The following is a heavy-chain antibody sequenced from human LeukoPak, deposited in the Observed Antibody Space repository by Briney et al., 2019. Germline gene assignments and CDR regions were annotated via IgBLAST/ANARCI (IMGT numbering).Heavy chain of an antibody. J-gene: IGHJ6*03. CDR1: GFTFSTYR. CDR2: IKQDGGEK. D-gene: IGHD4-11*01. CDR3: TRVEETATTAAIIRKYSYYYYYMDV. Sequence: SGGSLRLSCAASGFTFSTYRMSWARQAPGKGLGWVANIKQDGGEKNYVDSVKGRFTISRDNAKNSLYLQMSSLRAEDTAVYYCTRVEETATTAAIIRKYSYYYYYMDVWGKGNTVTVSS. V-gene: IGHV3-7*01.